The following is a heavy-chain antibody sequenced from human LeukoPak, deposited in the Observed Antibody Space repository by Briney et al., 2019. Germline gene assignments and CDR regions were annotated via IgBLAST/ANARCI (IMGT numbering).Heavy chain of an antibody. CDR3: IYDRLDAFDI. J-gene: IGHJ3*02. CDR1: GFTFSGSA. D-gene: IGHD3-22*01. CDR2: IRSKANSYAT. Sequence: GGSLRLSCAASGFTFSGSAMHWVRQASGKGLEWVGRIRSKANSYATAYAVSVKGRFTISRDDSKTTAYLQMNSLKTEDTAVYYCIYDRLDAFDIWGQGTMVTVSS. V-gene: IGHV3-73*01.